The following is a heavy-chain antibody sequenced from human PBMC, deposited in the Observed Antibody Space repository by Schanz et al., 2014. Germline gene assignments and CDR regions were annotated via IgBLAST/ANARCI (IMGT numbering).Heavy chain of an antibody. J-gene: IGHJ4*02. D-gene: IGHD3-10*01. CDR2: ISLDGSNQ. CDR1: GSTFGGIA. Sequence: VQLLESGGGLVQPGGSLSLSGAPSGSTFGGIALNWVRQAPGKGLEWVAIISLDGSNQYYADSVKGRFTISRDNSKNTLYLQMNSLRAEDTAVYYCAKDQGSYGSGSYSYFDYWGQGTLVTVSS. CDR3: AKDQGSYGSGSYSYFDY. V-gene: IGHV3-30*18.